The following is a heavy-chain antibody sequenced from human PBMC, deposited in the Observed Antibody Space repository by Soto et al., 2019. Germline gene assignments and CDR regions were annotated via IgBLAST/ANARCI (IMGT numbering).Heavy chain of an antibody. CDR1: GFTFSSYT. J-gene: IGHJ4*02. CDR3: AREYSWAVVAPGY. Sequence: QVQLVESGGGVVQPGKSLRLSCAASGFTFSSYTMHWVRQTPGKGLEWVAVISYDGSDKYYADSVTGRFTISRDNSKNTVYLQRNSLRVEDTSVYYCAREYSWAVVAPGYWGQGSLVTVSS. CDR2: ISYDGSDK. V-gene: IGHV3-30-3*01. D-gene: IGHD3-22*01.